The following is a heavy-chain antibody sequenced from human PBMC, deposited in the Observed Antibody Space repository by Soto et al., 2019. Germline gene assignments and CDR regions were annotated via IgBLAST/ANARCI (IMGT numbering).Heavy chain of an antibody. J-gene: IGHJ3*02. CDR1: GGTFSSYA. V-gene: IGHV1-8*02. D-gene: IGHD4-17*01. CDR3: ARDPQTTVGSDAFDI. Sequence: ASVKVSCKASGGTFSSYAISWVRQATGQGLEWMGWMNPNSGNTGYAQKFQGRVTMTRNTSISTAYMELSSLRSEDTAVYYCARDPQTTVGSDAFDIWGQGTMVTVSS. CDR2: MNPNSGNT.